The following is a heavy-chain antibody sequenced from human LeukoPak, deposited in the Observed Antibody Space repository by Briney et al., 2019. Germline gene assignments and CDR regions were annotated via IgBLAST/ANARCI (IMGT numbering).Heavy chain of an antibody. D-gene: IGHD4-17*01. V-gene: IGHV3-23*01. CDR1: GFRFSSFA. Sequence: GVSLRLSCAASGFRFSSFAMSWVRQVPGKGLEWVSAISGGGSNTYYAASVKGRFTISRDNSKNTLYLQMNSLRAEDTAIYYCAKDQGIDYGDQLHYWGQGTLVTVSS. J-gene: IGHJ4*02. CDR2: ISGGGSNT. CDR3: AKDQGIDYGDQLHY.